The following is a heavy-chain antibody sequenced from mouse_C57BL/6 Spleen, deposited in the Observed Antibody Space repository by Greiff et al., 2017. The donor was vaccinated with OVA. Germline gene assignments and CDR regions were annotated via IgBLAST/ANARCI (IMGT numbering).Heavy chain of an antibody. Sequence: QVHVKQPGAELVKPGASVKLSCKASGYTFTSYWMHWVKQRPGRGLEWIGRIDPNSGGTKYNEKFESKATLTVDKPSSTAYMQLSSLTSEDSAVYYCARDDYGSSYYYAMDYWGQGTSVTVSS. J-gene: IGHJ4*01. CDR2: IDPNSGGT. CDR1: GYTFTSYW. CDR3: ARDDYGSSYYYAMDY. D-gene: IGHD1-1*01. V-gene: IGHV1-72*01.